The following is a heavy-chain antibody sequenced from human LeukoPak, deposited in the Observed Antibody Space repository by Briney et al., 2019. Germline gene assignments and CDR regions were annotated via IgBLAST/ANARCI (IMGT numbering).Heavy chain of an antibody. CDR1: GYTFTSYG. Sequence: ASVKVSCKASGYTFTSYGINWVRQAPGQGLEWVGWISADNGNTNYAQKLQGRVTMTTDTSTSTAYMELRSLRSDDTAVYYCARDRKVRGVFRGLDVWGKGTTVTISS. J-gene: IGHJ6*04. V-gene: IGHV1-18*01. CDR2: ISADNGNT. D-gene: IGHD3-10*01. CDR3: ARDRKVRGVFRGLDV.